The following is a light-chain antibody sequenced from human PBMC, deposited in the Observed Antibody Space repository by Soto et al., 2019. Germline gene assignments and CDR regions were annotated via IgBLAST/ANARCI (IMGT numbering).Light chain of an antibody. Sequence: DIQMTQSPSSLSASIGDRVTITCRASQNINNYLNWYQQKPGRAPALLIYATSSLQSGVPDRFSGSGSGTEFTLTISRLQSEDFAVYYCQKYNNWPPWTFGQGTKVDIK. J-gene: IGKJ1*01. CDR2: ATS. V-gene: IGKV1-39*02. CDR3: QKYNNWPPWT. CDR1: QNINNY.